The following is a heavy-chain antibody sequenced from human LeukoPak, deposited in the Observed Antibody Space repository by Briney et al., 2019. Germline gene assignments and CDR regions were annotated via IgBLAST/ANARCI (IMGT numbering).Heavy chain of an antibody. CDR1: GGSISQYY. CDR2: IHYSGST. V-gene: IGHV4-59*12. CDR3: ARERCGGDCYYYFNGMDV. Sequence: SETLSLTCTVSGGSISQYYWNWIRQSPGKGLEWIGNIHYSGSTNYNPSLKSRVTMSVDTSKNQFSLKLNSVTAADTALYYCARERCGGDCYYYFNGMDVWGQGTPVTVSS. J-gene: IGHJ6*02. D-gene: IGHD2-21*02.